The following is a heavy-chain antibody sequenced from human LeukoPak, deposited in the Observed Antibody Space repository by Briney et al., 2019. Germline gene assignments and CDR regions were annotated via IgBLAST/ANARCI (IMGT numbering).Heavy chain of an antibody. CDR3: ARASYCSDGSCYSDY. V-gene: IGHV4-59*08. Sequence: SETLSLTCTVSGGSISGYYWSWIRQPPGKGLEWIGYIYYSGSTNYNPSLKSRVTISVETSKNQFSLKLSSVTAADTAVYYCARASYCSDGSCYSDYWGQGTLVTVSS. CDR2: IYYSGST. CDR1: GGSISGYY. D-gene: IGHD2-15*01. J-gene: IGHJ4*02.